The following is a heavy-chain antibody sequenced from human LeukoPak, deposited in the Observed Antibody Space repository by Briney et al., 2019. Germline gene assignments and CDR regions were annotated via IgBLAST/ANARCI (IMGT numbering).Heavy chain of an antibody. Sequence: SETLSLTCTVSGGSISSSSYYWGWIRQPPGKGLEWIGRIYYSGSTYYNPSLKSRVTISVDTSKNQFSLKLSSVTAADTAVYYCARHQSGALGYCSGGSCSVFDYWGQGTLVTVSS. V-gene: IGHV4-39*01. CDR1: GGSISSSSYY. D-gene: IGHD2-15*01. CDR2: IYYSGST. CDR3: ARHQSGALGYCSGGSCSVFDY. J-gene: IGHJ4*02.